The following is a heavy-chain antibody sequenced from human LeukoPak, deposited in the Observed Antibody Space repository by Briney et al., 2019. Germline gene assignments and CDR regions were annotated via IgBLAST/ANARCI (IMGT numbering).Heavy chain of an antibody. CDR1: GFTLSNYW. CDR2: INQDASEE. J-gene: IGHJ4*02. D-gene: IGHD5-12*01. CDR3: VRDGGVSGYDLLDY. Sequence: PGGSLTLSCAASGFTLSNYWMIWVRQAPGKGLEGVAHINQDASEEHYLDSVKARITISRDNAKNPLSLQMNSLRAEDTAVYYCVRDGGVSGYDLLDYWGQGTLLTVSS. V-gene: IGHV3-7*01.